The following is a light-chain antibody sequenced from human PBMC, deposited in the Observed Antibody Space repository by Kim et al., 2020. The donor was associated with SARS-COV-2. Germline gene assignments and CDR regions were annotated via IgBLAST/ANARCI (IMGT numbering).Light chain of an antibody. V-gene: IGLV2-14*03. CDR3: SSYTSRHTWV. CDR2: AVT. J-gene: IGLJ3*02. Sequence: QSALTQPASVSGSPGQSITISCTGTRSDVGDYNYVSWFQYHPGKAPKLMIYAVTIRPSGVSNRFSGSTSGNTASLTISGLQAEDEADYYCSSYTSRHTWVFGGGTQLTVL. CDR1: RSDVGDYNY.